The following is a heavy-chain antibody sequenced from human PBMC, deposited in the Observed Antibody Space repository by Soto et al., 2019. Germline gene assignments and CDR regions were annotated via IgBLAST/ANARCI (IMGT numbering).Heavy chain of an antibody. CDR3: ATRKGGNYYYYYMDV. CDR2: FDPEDGET. CDR1: GYTLTELS. V-gene: IGHV1-24*01. J-gene: IGHJ6*03. D-gene: IGHD1-26*01. Sequence: ASVKVSCKVSGYTLTELSMHWVRQAPGKGLEWMGGFDPEDGETIYAQKFQGRVTMTEDTSTDTAYMELSSLRSEDTAVYYCATRKGGNYYYYYMDVWGKGTTVTVSS.